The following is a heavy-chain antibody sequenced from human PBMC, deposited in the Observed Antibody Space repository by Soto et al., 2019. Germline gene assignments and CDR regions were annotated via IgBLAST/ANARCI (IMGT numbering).Heavy chain of an antibody. Sequence: SETLSLTCTVSGGSISNGDYYWGWIRQPPGKGLEWIGYVYYSGTTYSHPSLNSRVSISVDTSENQFSLRLTSVTAADTAVYFCARDLWVEAELYYYGIDVWGQGTTVTVSS. J-gene: IGHJ6*02. V-gene: IGHV4-30-4*01. CDR2: VYYSGTT. CDR1: GGSISNGDYY. CDR3: ARDLWVEAELYYYGIDV. D-gene: IGHD2-15*01.